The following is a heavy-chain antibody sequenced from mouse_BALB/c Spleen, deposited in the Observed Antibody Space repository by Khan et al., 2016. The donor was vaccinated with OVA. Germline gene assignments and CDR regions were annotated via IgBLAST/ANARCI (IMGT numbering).Heavy chain of an antibody. J-gene: IGHJ3*01. CDR1: GFTFSDYY. CDR3: ARAGCGGFAY. Sequence: EVELVESGGGLVKPGGSLKLSCAASGFTFSDYYMNWVRQTPEKRLEWVATISDGGSYTYYPDSVKGRVTISRDNAKNKLYLQMSSLKSEDTAMYYCARAGCGGFAYWGQGTLVTVSA. D-gene: IGHD1-1*02. CDR2: ISDGGSYT. V-gene: IGHV5-4*02.